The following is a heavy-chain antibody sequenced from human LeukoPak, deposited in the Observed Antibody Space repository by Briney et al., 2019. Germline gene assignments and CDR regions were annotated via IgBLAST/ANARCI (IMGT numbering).Heavy chain of an antibody. Sequence: GGSLRLSCAASGFTFSSYAMSSGRRARGKGLEWVSASRGRGGSTYYAAGVKARFTISRDNSKNTPYMQMNSLRAEDTAVYYCAKDPSTGWSTAYNWFDPWGQGTLVTVSS. CDR1: GFTFSSYA. CDR3: AKDPSTGWSTAYNWFDP. J-gene: IGHJ5*02. CDR2: SRGRGGST. V-gene: IGHV3-23*01. D-gene: IGHD6-19*01.